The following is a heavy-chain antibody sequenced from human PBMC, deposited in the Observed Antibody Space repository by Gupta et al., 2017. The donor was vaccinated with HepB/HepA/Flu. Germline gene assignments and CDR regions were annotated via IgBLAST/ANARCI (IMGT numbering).Heavy chain of an antibody. J-gene: IGHJ6*02. D-gene: IGHD2-2*01. Sequence: QVQLVESGGGVVQPGRSLRLSCAASGFTFSSYAMHWVRQAPGKGLEWVAVISYDGSKKYYADSVKGRLTISRDNSKNTLDLQMNSLRAEDTAVYYCARDCSSTTCFVGSYLYYYGMDVWGQGTTVTVSS. CDR3: ARDCSSTTCFVGSYLYYYGMDV. CDR2: ISYDGSKK. V-gene: IGHV3-30*04. CDR1: GFTFSSYA.